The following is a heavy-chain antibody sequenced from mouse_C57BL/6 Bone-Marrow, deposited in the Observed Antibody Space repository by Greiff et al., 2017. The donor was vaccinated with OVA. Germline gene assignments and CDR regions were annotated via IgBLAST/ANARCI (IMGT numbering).Heavy chain of an antibody. V-gene: IGHV7-3*01. CDR1: GFTFTNYY. CDR3: ARYKGRVAVDYFDY. J-gene: IGHJ2*01. D-gene: IGHD1-1*01. Sequence: EVKLVESGGGLVQPGDSLSLSCAASGFTFTNYYMSWVRQPPGQALEWLAFIRNKPNGSTTEYSASVKGRFTISRDNSQSILYLQMTALRAEDSATYYCARYKGRVAVDYFDYWGQGTALTVSS. CDR2: IRNKPNGSTT.